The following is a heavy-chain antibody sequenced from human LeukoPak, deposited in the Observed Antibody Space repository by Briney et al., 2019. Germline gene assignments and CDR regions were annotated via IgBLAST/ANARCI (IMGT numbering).Heavy chain of an antibody. CDR3: ARHDVVVVPAAIFYNWFDP. V-gene: IGHV1-18*01. CDR2: ISAYNGNT. Sequence: ASVKVSCKASGYTFTSYGISWVRQAPGQGLEWMGWISAYNGNTNYAQKLQGRVTMTTDTSTSTAYMELRSLRSDDTAVYYCARHDVVVVPAAIFYNWFDPWGQGTLVTVSS. D-gene: IGHD2-2*01. CDR1: GYTFTSYG. J-gene: IGHJ5*02.